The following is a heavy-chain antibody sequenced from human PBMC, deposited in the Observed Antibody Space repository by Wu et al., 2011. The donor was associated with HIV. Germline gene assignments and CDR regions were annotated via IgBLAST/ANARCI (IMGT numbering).Heavy chain of an antibody. D-gene: IGHD2-21*01. CDR2: IIPMFGTA. V-gene: IGHV1-69*14. J-gene: IGHJ4*02. CDR1: GGTFSSYG. CDR3: ARDFGGDEEY. Sequence: QVQVVQSGPEVKKPGSSVKVSCKVSGGTFSSYGIDWVRQAPGQRFEWMGRIIPMFGTANYAQKFQDRVTITADKSTSTAYMELRSLRSEDTAVYYCARDFGGDEEYWGQGTLVTVSS.